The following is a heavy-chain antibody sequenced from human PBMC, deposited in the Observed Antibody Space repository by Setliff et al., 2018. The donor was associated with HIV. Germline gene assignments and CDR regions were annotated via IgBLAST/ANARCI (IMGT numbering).Heavy chain of an antibody. CDR2: IRSNTFGGTT. V-gene: IGHV3-49*04. CDR1: GFTFGDYA. Sequence: GGSLRLSCATSGFTFGDYAMSWVRQAPGKGLEWVGVIRSNTFGGTTQYGAAVKGRFAISRDDSRGIAYLQMNSLKTEDTAVYYCASKGRDLYTLEVPGWGQGTLVTVSS. CDR3: ASKGRDLYTLEVPG. J-gene: IGHJ4*02. D-gene: IGHD2-15*01.